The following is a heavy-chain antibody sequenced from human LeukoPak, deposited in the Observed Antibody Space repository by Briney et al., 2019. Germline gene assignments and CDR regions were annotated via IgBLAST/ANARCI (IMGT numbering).Heavy chain of an antibody. CDR2: ISSSGSTI. V-gene: IGHV3-11*04. Sequence: GGSLRLSCAASGITFSDYYMSWIRQAPGKGLEWVSYISSSGSTIYYADSVKGRFTISRDNAKNSLYLQMNSLRAEDTAVYYCVKDLGSAITSALALDVWGQGTTVTVSS. J-gene: IGHJ6*02. CDR1: GITFSDYY. CDR3: VKDLGSAITSALALDV. D-gene: IGHD2-15*01.